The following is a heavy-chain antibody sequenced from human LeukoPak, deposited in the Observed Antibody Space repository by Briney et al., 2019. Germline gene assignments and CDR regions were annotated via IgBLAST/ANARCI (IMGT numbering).Heavy chain of an antibody. V-gene: IGHV4-34*01. D-gene: IGHD2-2*01. CDR3: ARGRKAQLLPPPRGFDY. CDR1: GGSFSGYY. Sequence: SETLSLTCAVYGGSFSGYYWSWIRQPPGKGLEWIGEINHSGSTNYNPSLKSLVTISVDTSKNQFSLKLSSVTAADTALYYCARGRKAQLLPPPRGFDYWGQGTLVTVSS. J-gene: IGHJ4*02. CDR2: INHSGST.